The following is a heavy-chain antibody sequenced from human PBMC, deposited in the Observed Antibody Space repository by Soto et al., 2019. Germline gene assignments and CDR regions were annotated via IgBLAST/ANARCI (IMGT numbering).Heavy chain of an antibody. D-gene: IGHD2-2*01. CDR2: SIPIFGTA. CDR1: GGTFSSYA. J-gene: IGHJ6*02. V-gene: IGHV1-69*01. CDR3: AIDIVVVPAAPAGMDV. Sequence: QVQLVQSGAEVKKPGSSVKVSCKASGGTFSSYAISWVRQTPGQGLEWMGGSIPIFGTANYAQKFQGRVTITEDESTSTASMEMSSLRSEDKDVYYCAIDIVVVPAAPAGMDVWGQGTTVTVSS.